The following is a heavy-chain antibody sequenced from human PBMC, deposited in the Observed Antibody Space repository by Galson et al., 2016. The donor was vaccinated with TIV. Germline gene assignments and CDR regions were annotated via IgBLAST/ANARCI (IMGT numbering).Heavy chain of an antibody. Sequence: SLRLSCAASGLSVSINYMTWVRQASGKGLEWVSLISDGGKTSYSDSVKGRFTISRDNSKNTLYLQMNSLRVDDTGVYYCARDRVVDATYYYYYYGMDVWGQGTAVTVSS. D-gene: IGHD2-15*01. CDR3: ARDRVVDATYYYYYYGMDV. CDR1: GLSVSINY. J-gene: IGHJ6*02. V-gene: IGHV3-66*02. CDR2: ISDGGKT.